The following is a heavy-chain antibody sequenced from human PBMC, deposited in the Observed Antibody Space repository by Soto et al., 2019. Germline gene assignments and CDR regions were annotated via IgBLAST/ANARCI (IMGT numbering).Heavy chain of an antibody. Sequence: EVQLVESGGGLVQPGGSLRLSCAASGFTFSSYWMSWVRQAPGKGLEWVANIKQDGSEKYYVDSVKGRFTISRDNASNSLYLQMNSLRAEDTAVYYCARDPRIVVVTGHDAFDIWGQGTMVTVSS. CDR2: IKQDGSEK. D-gene: IGHD3-22*01. J-gene: IGHJ3*02. CDR3: ARDPRIVVVTGHDAFDI. CDR1: GFTFSSYW. V-gene: IGHV3-7*01.